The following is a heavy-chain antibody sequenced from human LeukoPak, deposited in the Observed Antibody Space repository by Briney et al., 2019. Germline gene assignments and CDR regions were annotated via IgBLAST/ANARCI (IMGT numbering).Heavy chain of an antibody. V-gene: IGHV1-8*01. CDR2: MKPNSGNT. Sequence: GASVKVSCKASGYTFTSYDVTWVRQATGQGLEWMGWMKPNSGNTGYAQKFQGRVTMTRNTSISTAYMELRSLRSEDTAVYYCARGETDGYHYPWGQGTLVTVSS. J-gene: IGHJ5*02. CDR1: GYTFTSYD. D-gene: IGHD5-24*01. CDR3: ARGETDGYHYP.